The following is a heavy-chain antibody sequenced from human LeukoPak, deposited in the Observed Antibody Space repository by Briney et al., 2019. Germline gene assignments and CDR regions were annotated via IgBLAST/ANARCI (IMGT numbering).Heavy chain of an antibody. CDR3: ARGPIIDIVVIPAAADYYHMDV. Sequence: ASVKVSFKASGYTFTSYGISWVRQAPGQGLEWMGWISAYNGNTRYAQKLQGRVTMTTDSSTSTAYMELRSLRSDDTAVYYCARGPIIDIVVIPAAADYYHMDVWGKGTTVTVSS. D-gene: IGHD2-2*01. CDR2: ISAYNGNT. J-gene: IGHJ6*03. CDR1: GYTFTSYG. V-gene: IGHV1-18*01.